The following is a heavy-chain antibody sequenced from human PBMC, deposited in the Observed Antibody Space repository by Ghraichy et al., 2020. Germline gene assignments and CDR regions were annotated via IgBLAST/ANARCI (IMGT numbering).Heavy chain of an antibody. V-gene: IGHV3-23*01. CDR2: IGGSSGNT. J-gene: IGHJ4*02. CDR1: GFTFSSYA. Sequence: GGSLRLSCAASGFTFSSYAMSWVRQAPGKGLEWVSAIGGSSGNTYYTDSVKGRFTISRDNTKNTLHQQMNSLRAEDTALYYGAKDRGPSGSFDYWGRGTLVTVSS. CDR3: AKDRGPSGSFDY. D-gene: IGHD6-19*01.